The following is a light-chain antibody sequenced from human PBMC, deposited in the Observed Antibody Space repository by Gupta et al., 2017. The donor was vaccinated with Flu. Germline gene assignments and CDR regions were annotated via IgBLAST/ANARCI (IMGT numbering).Light chain of an antibody. V-gene: IGKV1-39*01. CDR3: QQSYRIPYT. CDR1: QSINNQ. CDR2: AAS. J-gene: IGKJ2*01. Sequence: DIQMTQSSSSLYASVGDRVTITCRASQSINNQLNWYQQKSGKAPKVLIYAASSLQTGVPSSFSGTISGTDFTLTITSLQPEDFATYYCQQSYRIPYTFGQGTKVQSK.